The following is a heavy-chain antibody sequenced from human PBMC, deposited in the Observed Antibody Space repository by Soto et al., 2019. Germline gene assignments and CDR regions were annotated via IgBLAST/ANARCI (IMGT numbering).Heavy chain of an antibody. V-gene: IGHV1-69*13. CDR1: GGTFSSYA. CDR2: IIPIFGTA. CDR3: ASAPGSATALEHYYYYGMDV. Sequence: GASVKVSCKASGGTFSSYAISWVRQAPGQRLEWLGGIIPIFGTANYAQKFQGRVTITADESTSTAYMELSSLRSEDTAVYYCASAPGSATALEHYYYYGMDVWGQGTTVTVSS. J-gene: IGHJ6*02.